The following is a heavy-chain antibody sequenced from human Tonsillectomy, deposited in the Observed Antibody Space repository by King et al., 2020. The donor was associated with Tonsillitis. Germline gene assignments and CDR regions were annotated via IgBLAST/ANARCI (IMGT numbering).Heavy chain of an antibody. Sequence: QLQESGPGLVKPAENLSLTCTVSGGSISSYYWSWIRQPPGKGLEWIGYIYYSGSTNYNPSLKSRVTISVDTSKNQFSLKLSSVTAADTAVYYCASSNCSGGSCYPMDAFDIWGQGTMVTVSS. CDR2: IYYSGST. V-gene: IGHV4-59*08. CDR1: GGSISSYY. CDR3: ASSNCSGGSCYPMDAFDI. D-gene: IGHD2-15*01. J-gene: IGHJ3*02.